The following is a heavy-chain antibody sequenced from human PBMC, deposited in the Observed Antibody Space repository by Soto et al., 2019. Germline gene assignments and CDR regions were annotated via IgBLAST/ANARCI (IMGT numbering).Heavy chain of an antibody. CDR3: AADSGSSDAFDI. CDR1: GFTFTSSA. V-gene: IGHV1-58*01. Sequence: VKVSCKASGFTFTSSAVQWVRQARGQRLEWIGWIVVGSGNTNYAQKFQERVTITRDMSTSTAYMELSSLRSEDTAVYYCAADSGSSDAFDIWGQGTMVTVSS. D-gene: IGHD3-10*01. CDR2: IVVGSGNT. J-gene: IGHJ3*02.